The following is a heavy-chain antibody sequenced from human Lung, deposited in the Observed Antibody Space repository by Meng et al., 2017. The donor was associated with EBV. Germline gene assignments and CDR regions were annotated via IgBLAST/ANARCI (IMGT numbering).Heavy chain of an antibody. J-gene: IGHJ5*02. CDR3: ARGFVKYTVTRVGNWFDP. Sequence: QGQVRNWGDGLFKPSETLSLTCAVYGGSFSGYYWSWIRQPPGKGLEWIGEINHSGSTNYNPSLKSRVTISVDTSKNQFSLKLSSVTAADTAVYYCARGFVKYTVTRVGNWFDPWGQGTLVTVSS. V-gene: IGHV4-34*01. CDR2: INHSGST. CDR1: GGSFSGYY. D-gene: IGHD4-17*01.